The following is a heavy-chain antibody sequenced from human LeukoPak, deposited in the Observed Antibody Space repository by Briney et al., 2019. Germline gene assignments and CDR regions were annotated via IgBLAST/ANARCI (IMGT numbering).Heavy chain of an antibody. CDR2: INHSGST. D-gene: IGHD5-18*01. CDR3: ARGPPWGDTAMAPYFDY. Sequence: KPSETLSLTCAVYGGSFSGYYWSWIRQPPGKGLEWIGEINHSGSTNYNPSLKSRVTISVDTSKNQFSLKLSSVTAADTAVYYCARGPPWGDTAMAPYFDYWGQGTLVTVPS. CDR1: GGSFSGYY. V-gene: IGHV4-34*01. J-gene: IGHJ4*02.